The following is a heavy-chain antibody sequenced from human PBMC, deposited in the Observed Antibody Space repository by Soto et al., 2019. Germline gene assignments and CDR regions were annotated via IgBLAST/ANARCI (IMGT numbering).Heavy chain of an antibody. V-gene: IGHV4-34*01. CDR1: GVSFSGYY. J-gene: IGHJ5*02. D-gene: IGHD3-3*01. CDR2: INHSGST. CDR3: ARFTPSYDFWSGYYGSWFDP. Sequence: ETLCLTGAVYGVSFSGYYWSWIRQPPGKGLEWIGEINHSGSTNYNPSLKSRVTISVDTSKNQFSLKLSSVTAADTAVYYCARFTPSYDFWSGYYGSWFDPWGQGTLVTVSS.